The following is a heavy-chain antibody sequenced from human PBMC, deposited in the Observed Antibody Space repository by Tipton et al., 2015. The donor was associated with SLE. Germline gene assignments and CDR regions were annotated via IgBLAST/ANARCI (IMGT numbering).Heavy chain of an antibody. J-gene: IGHJ6*03. V-gene: IGHV4-34*01. CDR1: GGSVSSYY. CDR2: INHSGST. Sequence: TLSLTCTVSGGSVSSYYWSWIRQPPGKGLEWIGEINHSGSTNYNPSLKSRVTISVDTSKNQFSLKLSSVTAADTAVYYCARGVAGYYFYYYLDVWGSGTAVTVSS. CDR3: ARGVAGYYFYYYLDV. D-gene: IGHD6-19*01.